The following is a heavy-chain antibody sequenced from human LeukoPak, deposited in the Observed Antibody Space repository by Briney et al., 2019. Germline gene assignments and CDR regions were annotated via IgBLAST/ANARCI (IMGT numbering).Heavy chain of an antibody. CDR2: TYSRSKWYN. D-gene: IGHD1-26*01. CDR1: GDSFSSNSAS. V-gene: IGHV6-1*01. CDR3: ARGTGSLDY. Sequence: SQTLSLTCAISGDSFSSNSASWNWIRQSPSRGLEWLGRTYSRSKWYNDYAVSVKSRITINPDTSKNQFSLHLSSVTPDDTAVYYCARGTGSLDYWGQGTLVTVSS. J-gene: IGHJ4*02.